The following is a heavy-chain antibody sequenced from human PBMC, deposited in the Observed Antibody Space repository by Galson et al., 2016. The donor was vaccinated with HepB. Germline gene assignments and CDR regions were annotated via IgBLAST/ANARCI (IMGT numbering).Heavy chain of an antibody. D-gene: IGHD5-12*01. Sequence: SVKVSCKASGYIFTTYDINRARQATGQGLEWMGWMSPSGGNTGYAQKFQGRVTMTRDTSKSTAYLDLGSLRSEDTGVYYCAMGYNGYDWDFWGQGTQVTVSS. V-gene: IGHV1-8*01. CDR1: GYIFTTYD. J-gene: IGHJ4*02. CDR2: MSPSGGNT. CDR3: AMGYNGYDWDF.